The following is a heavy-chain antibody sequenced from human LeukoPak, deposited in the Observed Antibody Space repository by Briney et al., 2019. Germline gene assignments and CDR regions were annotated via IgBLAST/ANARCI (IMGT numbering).Heavy chain of an antibody. J-gene: IGHJ6*03. V-gene: IGHV4-38-2*02. Sequence: SETLSLTCSVSGYSISSGYYWGWIRQPPGKGLERIGSIYHSGSTYYNPSLKSRVTISVDTSKNQFSLKLSSVTAADTAVYYCARETSQKGAHYMDVWGKGTTITISS. CDR2: IYHSGST. CDR3: ARETSQKGAHYMDV. CDR1: GYSISSGYY. D-gene: IGHD3-16*01.